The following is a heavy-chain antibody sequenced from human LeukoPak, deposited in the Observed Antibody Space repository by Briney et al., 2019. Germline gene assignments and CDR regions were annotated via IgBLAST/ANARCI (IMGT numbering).Heavy chain of an antibody. V-gene: IGHV3-7*03. D-gene: IGHD5-18*01. CDR1: GFTFSRYW. CDR2: IKEDGSIK. CDR3: AKDWDTAMVTPILYYYGMDV. J-gene: IGHJ6*02. Sequence: GGSLRLSCAASGFTFSRYWMTWVRQAPGNGLEWVANIKEDGSIKYYVDSVKGRLTISRDNSKNTLYLQMNSLRAEDTAVYYCAKDWDTAMVTPILYYYGMDVWGQGTTVTVSS.